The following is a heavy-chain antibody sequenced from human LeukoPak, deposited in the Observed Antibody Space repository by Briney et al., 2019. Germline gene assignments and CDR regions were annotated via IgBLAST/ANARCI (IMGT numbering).Heavy chain of an antibody. Sequence: GASVKVSCKASGYTFTGYYMHWVRQAPGRGLEWMGWINPNSGGTNYAQKFQGRVTMTRDTSISTAYMELSRLRSDDTAVYYCARVVVRVAGLDYWGQGTLVTVSS. D-gene: IGHD2-15*01. CDR1: GYTFTGYY. J-gene: IGHJ4*02. CDR3: ARVVVRVAGLDY. V-gene: IGHV1-2*02. CDR2: INPNSGGT.